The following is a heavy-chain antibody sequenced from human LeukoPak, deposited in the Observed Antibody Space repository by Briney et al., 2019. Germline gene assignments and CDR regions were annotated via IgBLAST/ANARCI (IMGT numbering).Heavy chain of an antibody. J-gene: IGHJ6*02. CDR2: IYHSGST. CDR3: ARKPPSGPGYYYSYGMDV. V-gene: IGHV4-59*08. CDR1: GGSISSYY. Sequence: SETLSLTCTVSGGSISSYYWSWIRQSPGKGLEWIGYIYHSGSTNYNPSLKSRVTISVDTSKNQFSLKLSSVTAADTAVYYCARKPPSGPGYYYSYGMDVWGQGTTVTVSS.